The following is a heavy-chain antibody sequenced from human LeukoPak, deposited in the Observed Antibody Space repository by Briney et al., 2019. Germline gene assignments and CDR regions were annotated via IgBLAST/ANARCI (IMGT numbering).Heavy chain of an antibody. CDR2: INAANGST. CDR3: ARDHYYDSSGYGYY. J-gene: IGHJ4*02. CDR1: GYTFTDYY. D-gene: IGHD3-22*01. V-gene: IGHV1-18*01. Sequence: ASVKVSCKASGYTFTDYYMRWVRQAPGQGLEWMGWINAANGSTNYAQKLQGRVTMTTDTSTSTAYMELRSLRSDDTAVYYCARDHYYDSSGYGYYWGQGTLVTVSS.